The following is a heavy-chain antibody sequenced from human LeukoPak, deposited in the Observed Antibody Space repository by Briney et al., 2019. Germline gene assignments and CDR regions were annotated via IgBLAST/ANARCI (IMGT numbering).Heavy chain of an antibody. CDR1: GGSFSGYY. CDR3: ARGYSSSCGYFDY. CDR2: INHSGST. V-gene: IGHV4-34*01. D-gene: IGHD6-13*01. Sequence: NASETLSLTCAVYGGSFSGYYWSWIRQPPGKGLEWIGEINHSGSTNYNPSLKSRVTISVDTSKNQFSLKLSSVTAADTAVYYCARGYSSSCGYFDYWGQGTLVTVSS. J-gene: IGHJ4*02.